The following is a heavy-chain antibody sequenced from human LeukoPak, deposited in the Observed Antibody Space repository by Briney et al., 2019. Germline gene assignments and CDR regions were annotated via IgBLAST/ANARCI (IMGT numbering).Heavy chain of an antibody. CDR3: ARQGFNSGSYYRTSHAFDI. Sequence: SETLTLTCTVSGGSISSSSYYWGWIRQPPGEGLEWIGRIYYSGSTYYNPSLKSRVTISVDTSKNQFSLKLSSVTAADTAVYYCARQGFNSGSYYRTSHAFDIWGQGTMVTVSS. CDR1: GGSISSSSYY. CDR2: IYYSGST. V-gene: IGHV4-39*01. J-gene: IGHJ3*02. D-gene: IGHD1-26*01.